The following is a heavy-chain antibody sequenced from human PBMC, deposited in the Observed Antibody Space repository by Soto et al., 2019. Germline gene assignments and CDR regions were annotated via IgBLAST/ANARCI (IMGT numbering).Heavy chain of an antibody. CDR1: GGSISSSSYY. CDR3: ASRWSDGGYVYYDY. Sequence: PSETLSLTCTVSGGSISSSSYYWGWIRQPPGKGLEWIGSIYYSGSTYYNPSLKSRVTISVDTSKNQFSLKLSSVTAADTAMYYCASRWSDGGYVYYDYWGQGTPVTVYS. J-gene: IGHJ4*02. CDR2: IYYSGST. V-gene: IGHV4-39*07. D-gene: IGHD5-12*01.